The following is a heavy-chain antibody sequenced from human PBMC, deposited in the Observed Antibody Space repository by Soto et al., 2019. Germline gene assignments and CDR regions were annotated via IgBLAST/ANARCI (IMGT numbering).Heavy chain of an antibody. CDR1: GFTFSSYA. V-gene: IGHV3-23*01. J-gene: IGHJ4*02. Sequence: EVQLLESGGGLVQPGGSLRLSCAASGFTFSSYALSWVRQAPGKGLEWVSLISGGGGSTYYADSVKGRFTISRDNSKNQVYLQMNRLRAEDTAVYHWAKGYSRSWFGGEYWGQGTLVTVSS. D-gene: IGHD6-13*01. CDR3: AKGYSRSWFGGEY. CDR2: ISGGGGST.